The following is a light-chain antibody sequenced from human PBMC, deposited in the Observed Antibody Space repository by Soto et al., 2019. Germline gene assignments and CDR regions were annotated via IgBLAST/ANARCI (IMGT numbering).Light chain of an antibody. J-gene: IGKJ3*01. CDR1: QGIRNF. V-gene: IGKV1-27*01. CDR2: AAS. Sequence: DIQMTQSPTSLSASVGARVTITCRATQGIRNFVAWYQQKPGQAPKLLIYAASTLQSGVPSRFSGSGSGTDFTLTINSLQPEDVATYSCQKYSSVPVFGPGTKVEIK. CDR3: QKYSSVPV.